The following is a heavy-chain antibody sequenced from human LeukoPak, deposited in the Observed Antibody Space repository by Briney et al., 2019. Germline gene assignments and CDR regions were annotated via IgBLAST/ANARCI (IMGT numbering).Heavy chain of an antibody. D-gene: IGHD3-3*01. CDR1: GYTFTSYG. J-gene: IGHJ6*03. CDR3: ERVGRYYDFWSGYDYYYYYMDV. V-gene: IGHV1-18*01. Sequence: ASVKVSCKASGYTFTSYGISWVRQAPGQGLEWMGWISAYNGNTNYAQKLQGRVTMTTDTSTSTAYMELRSLRSDDTAVYYCERVGRYYDFWSGYDYYYYYMDVWGKGTTVTVSS. CDR2: ISAYNGNT.